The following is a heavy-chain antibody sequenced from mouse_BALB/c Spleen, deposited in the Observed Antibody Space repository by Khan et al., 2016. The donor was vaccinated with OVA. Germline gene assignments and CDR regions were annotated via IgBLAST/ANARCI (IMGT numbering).Heavy chain of an antibody. CDR3: ARTARIKY. Sequence: EVQLQESGPGLVKPSQSLSLTCTVTGYSITSGYGRYWNRQFPGNKLEWMGYISYSGSTNYNPSFKSRISFTRDTSTNQSFLQLNSVTTEDTATDYWARTARIKYWGQGTTLTVSS. CDR2: ISYSGST. D-gene: IGHD1-2*01. V-gene: IGHV3-1*02. J-gene: IGHJ2*01. CDR1: GYSITSGYG.